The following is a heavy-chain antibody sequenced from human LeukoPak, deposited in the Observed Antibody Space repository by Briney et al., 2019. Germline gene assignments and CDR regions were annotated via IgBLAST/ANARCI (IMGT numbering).Heavy chain of an antibody. CDR1: GFTFENYA. J-gene: IGHJ4*02. Sequence: PGGSLRLSCATSGFTFENYAMSWVRQAPGKGLEWVSLISGSDDTTYYADSVKGRFTISRDNAKNSLYLQMNSLRAEDTAVYYCARDISGYDFDYWGQGTLVTVSS. CDR2: ISGSDDTT. CDR3: ARDISGYDFDY. V-gene: IGHV3-23*01. D-gene: IGHD5-12*01.